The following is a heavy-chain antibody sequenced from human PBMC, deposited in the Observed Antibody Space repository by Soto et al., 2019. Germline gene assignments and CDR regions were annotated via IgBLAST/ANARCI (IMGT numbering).Heavy chain of an antibody. J-gene: IGHJ4*02. V-gene: IGHV1-2*02. Sequence: QVQLVQSGAEVKKPGASVKVSCKASGYTFIGYYIHWVRQAPGQGLEWMGWINPNNGGTNFVQKFQGRVTMSRDTSISTAYMELSRLTADDTAVYHCARDDGGCNSPIDNWGQGTLVTVSS. CDR3: ARDDGGCNSPIDN. CDR1: GYTFIGYY. CDR2: INPNNGGT. D-gene: IGHD4-4*01.